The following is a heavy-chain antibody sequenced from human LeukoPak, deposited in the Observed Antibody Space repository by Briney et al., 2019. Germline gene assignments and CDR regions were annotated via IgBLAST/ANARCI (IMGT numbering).Heavy chain of an antibody. CDR2: IKHDGSEK. CDR1: GFILTGYF. V-gene: IGHV3-7*01. D-gene: IGHD3-3*01. J-gene: IGHJ4*02. Sequence: GGSLRLSCAASGFILTGYFMSWVRQAPGKGLEWVASIKHDGSEKYYVDSVRGRFTISRDNTKNLLYLQMSSLRAEDTAVYYCATDRGWRTSGYYLYYFEYWGQGTLVTFSS. CDR3: ATDRGWRTSGYYLYYFEY.